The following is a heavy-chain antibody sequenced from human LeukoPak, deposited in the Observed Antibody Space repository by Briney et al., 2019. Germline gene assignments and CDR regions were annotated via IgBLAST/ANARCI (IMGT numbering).Heavy chain of an antibody. CDR3: ARDANYYHYGSGSHPFDP. CDR2: MYTSGST. CDR1: GGSISSGSYY. D-gene: IGHD3-10*01. Sequence: NHSETLSLTCTVSGGSISSGSYYWSWIRQPAGKGLEWIGRMYTSGSTNYNPSLKSRVTISVDTSKNQFSLKLSSVTAADTAVYYCARDANYYHYGSGSHPFDPWGQGTLVTVSP. J-gene: IGHJ5*02. V-gene: IGHV4-61*02.